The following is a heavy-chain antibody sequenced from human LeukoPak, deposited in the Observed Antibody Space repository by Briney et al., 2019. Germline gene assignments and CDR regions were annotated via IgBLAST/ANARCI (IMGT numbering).Heavy chain of an antibody. V-gene: IGHV1-69*05. Sequence: ASVKVSCKASGGTFSRYAISWVRQAPGQGLEWMGGIIPIFGTANYAQKFQGRVTLTTDESTSTAYMELTTLRSKDTAVYYCVFDSSGYLSRSLPPYFDYWGQGTLVTVSS. CDR3: VFDSSGYLSRSLPPYFDY. CDR2: IIPIFGTA. CDR1: GGTFSRYA. J-gene: IGHJ4*02. D-gene: IGHD3-22*01.